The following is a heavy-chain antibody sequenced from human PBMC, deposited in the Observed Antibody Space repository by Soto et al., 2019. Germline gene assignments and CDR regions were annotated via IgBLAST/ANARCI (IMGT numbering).Heavy chain of an antibody. J-gene: IGHJ4*01. CDR2: IIYDGSSQ. D-gene: IGHD6-19*01. Sequence: GGSLRLSCAASGINFRSCAMHWVRQAPGKGLEWVAVIIYDGSSQYYADSVKGRFTISRDNSRNTLYLQMNSLRPEDTAVYYCARSPSGAGWFQDYRGQGTLVTVSS. V-gene: IGHV3-30-3*01. CDR3: ARSPSGAGWFQDY. CDR1: GINFRSCA.